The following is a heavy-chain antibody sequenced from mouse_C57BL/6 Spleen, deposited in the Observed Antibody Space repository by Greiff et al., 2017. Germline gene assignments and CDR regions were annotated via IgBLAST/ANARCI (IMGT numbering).Heavy chain of an antibody. V-gene: IGHV1-69*01. Sequence: QVQLQQPGAELVMPGASVKLSCKASGYTFTSYWMHWVKQRPGQGLEWIGEIDPSDSYTNYNQKFKGKSTLTVDKSSSTAYMQLSSLTSEDSAVYYCARPNSYRRYYWYFDVWGTGTTVTVSS. CDR2: IDPSDSYT. CDR1: GYTFTSYW. J-gene: IGHJ1*03. CDR3: ARPNSYRRYYWYFDV. D-gene: IGHD1-1*01.